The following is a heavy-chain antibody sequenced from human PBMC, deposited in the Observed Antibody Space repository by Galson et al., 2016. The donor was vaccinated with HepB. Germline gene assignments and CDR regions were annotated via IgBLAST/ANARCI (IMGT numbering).Heavy chain of an antibody. CDR3: ARDMHSYDNENY. V-gene: IGHV3-11*06. CDR1: GFTYSDYY. Sequence: SLRLSCAASGFTYSDYYMSWIRQAPGKGLEWVSYISGSTTYTDYADFVKGRFTISRDNAKNSLYLQMNSLRAEDTAVYYCARDMHSYDNENYWGQGTLVTGSS. J-gene: IGHJ4*02. D-gene: IGHD3-22*01. CDR2: ISGSTTYT.